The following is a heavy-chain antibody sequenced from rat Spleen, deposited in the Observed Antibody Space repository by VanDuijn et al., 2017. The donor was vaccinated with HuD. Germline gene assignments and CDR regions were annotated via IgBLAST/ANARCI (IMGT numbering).Heavy chain of an antibody. CDR3: TRGRVYFGYTGFEY. J-gene: IGHJ2*01. CDR2: ISASGGST. V-gene: IGHV5-19*01. CDR1: GFIFSNFG. D-gene: IGHD4-3*01. Sequence: EVQLVESGGGLVQPGRSLKLSCTASGFIFSNFGIHWIRQAPTKGLEWVATISASGGSTYFRDSVKGRFTISRDVTKTTLYLQMSSLRSEDTATYYCTRGRVYFGYTGFEYWGQGVMVTVSS.